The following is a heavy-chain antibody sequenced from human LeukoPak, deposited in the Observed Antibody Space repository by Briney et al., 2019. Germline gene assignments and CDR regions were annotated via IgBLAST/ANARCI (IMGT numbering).Heavy chain of an antibody. D-gene: IGHD5-18*01. CDR1: GGSISIYY. CDR2: IYYSGST. V-gene: IGHV4-59*08. J-gene: IGHJ4*02. Sequence: SETLSLTCTVSGGSISIYYWSWIRQPPGKGLEWIGYIYYSGSTNYNPSLKSRVTISVDTSKNQFSLKLSSVTAADTAVYYCARTLPQEDTVDYWGQGTLVTVSS. CDR3: ARTLPQEDTVDY.